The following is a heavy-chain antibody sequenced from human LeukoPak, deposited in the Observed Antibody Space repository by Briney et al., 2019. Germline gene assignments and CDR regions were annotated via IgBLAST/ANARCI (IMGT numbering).Heavy chain of an antibody. J-gene: IGHJ4*02. CDR1: GFTFSSYS. Sequence: GGSLRLSCAASGFTFSSYSMNWVRQAPGKGLEWVSSISSSSSYIYYADSVKGRLTISRDNAKNSLYLQMNSLRAEDTAVYYCASPYSSRWYELCYWGQGTLVTVSS. D-gene: IGHD6-13*01. CDR2: ISSSSSYI. CDR3: ASPYSSRWYELCY. V-gene: IGHV3-21*01.